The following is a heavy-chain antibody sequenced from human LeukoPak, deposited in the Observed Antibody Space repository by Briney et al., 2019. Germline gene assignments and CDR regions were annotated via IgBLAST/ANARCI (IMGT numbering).Heavy chain of an antibody. CDR1: GYSISSGYY. CDR2: IYHSGST. J-gene: IGHJ4*02. CDR3: ARVPPDCSSTSCYYFYFDY. Sequence: SETLSLTCTVSGYSISSGYYWGWIRQPPGKGLEWIGSIYHSGSTYYNPSLKSRVTISVDTSKNQFSLKLSSVTAADTAVYYCARVPPDCSSTSCYYFYFDYWGQGTLVAVSS. D-gene: IGHD2-2*01. V-gene: IGHV4-38-2*02.